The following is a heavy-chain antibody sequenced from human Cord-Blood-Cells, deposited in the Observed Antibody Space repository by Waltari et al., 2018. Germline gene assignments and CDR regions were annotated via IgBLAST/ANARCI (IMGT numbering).Heavy chain of an antibody. Sequence: QLQLQESGPGLVKPSETLSLTCTVSGGSISSSSYYWGWLRQPPGKGLEWIGSIYYSGSTYYNPSLKSRVTISVDTSKNQFSLKLSSVTAADTAVYYCATLAGIVYWGQGTLVTVSS. J-gene: IGHJ4*02. CDR1: GGSISSSSYY. CDR3: ATLAGIVY. CDR2: IYYSGST. V-gene: IGHV4-39*01.